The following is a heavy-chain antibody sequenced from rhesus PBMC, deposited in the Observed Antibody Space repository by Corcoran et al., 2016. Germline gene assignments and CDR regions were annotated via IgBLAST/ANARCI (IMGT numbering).Heavy chain of an antibody. Sequence: QVQLQESGPGLVKPSETLSLTCAVSGGSFSRYWWGWIRPPPGKGLEWIGGIYGSSGSTEYNPSLKSRATISRDTSKNQFSLKLSSVTAADTAVYYCARAPYSSSVYWGQGVLVTVSS. CDR2: IYGSSGST. J-gene: IGHJ4*01. D-gene: IGHD6-19*01. CDR1: GGSFSRYW. V-gene: IGHV4-160*01. CDR3: ARAPYSSSVY.